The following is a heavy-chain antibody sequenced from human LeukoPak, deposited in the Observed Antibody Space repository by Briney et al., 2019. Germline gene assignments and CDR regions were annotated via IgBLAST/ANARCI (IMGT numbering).Heavy chain of an antibody. D-gene: IGHD6-19*01. CDR3: AKDLPYSSGWYPAPGDY. Sequence: GGSLRLSCAASGFTFSSYAMSWVRQAPGKGLEWVSAISGSGGSTDYADSVKGRFTISRDNSKNTLYLQMNSLRAEDTAVYYCAKDLPYSSGWYPAPGDYWGQGTLVTVSS. V-gene: IGHV3-23*01. CDR1: GFTFSSYA. J-gene: IGHJ4*02. CDR2: ISGSGGST.